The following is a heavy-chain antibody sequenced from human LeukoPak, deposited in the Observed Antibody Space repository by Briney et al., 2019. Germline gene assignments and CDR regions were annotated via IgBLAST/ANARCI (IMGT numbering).Heavy chain of an antibody. Sequence: ASVKVSCKASGYTFNSSYMHWVRQAPGQGLEWMGIINPSDDSTRYAQKFQGRVTMTKDTSTNTVYMHLSSLSSDDTAVYYCASMLRSSSSGNYYYYMDVWGKGTTVTVSS. J-gene: IGHJ6*03. CDR2: INPSDDST. CDR3: ASMLRSSSSGNYYYYMDV. V-gene: IGHV1-46*02. D-gene: IGHD6-6*01. CDR1: GYTFNSSY.